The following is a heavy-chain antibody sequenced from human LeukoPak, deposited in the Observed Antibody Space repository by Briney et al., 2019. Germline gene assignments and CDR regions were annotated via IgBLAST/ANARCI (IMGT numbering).Heavy chain of an antibody. CDR1: GYSFTSYW. CDR2: IYPGDSDT. D-gene: IGHD3-3*01. J-gene: IGHJ4*02. Sequence: GESLKISCKGSGYSFTSYWIGWVRLMPGKGLEWMGIIYPGDSDTRYSPSFQGQVTISADKSISTAYLQWSSLKASDTAMYYCARLGDFWSGSYYFDYWGQGTLVTVSS. CDR3: ARLGDFWSGSYYFDY. V-gene: IGHV5-51*01.